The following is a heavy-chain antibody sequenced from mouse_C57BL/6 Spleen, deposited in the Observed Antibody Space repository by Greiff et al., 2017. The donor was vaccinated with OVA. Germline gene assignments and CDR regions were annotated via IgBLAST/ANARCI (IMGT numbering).Heavy chain of an antibody. CDR2: IWSGGST. D-gene: IGHD2-4*01. J-gene: IGHJ4*01. CDR3: AASLYYDYDYAMDY. CDR1: GFSLTSYG. V-gene: IGHV2-2*01. Sequence: VQLQQSGPGLVQPSQSLSITCTVSGFSLTSYGVHWVRQSPGKGLEWLGVIWSGGSTDYNAAFISRLSISKDNSKSQVFFKMNSLQADDTAIYYCAASLYYDYDYAMDYWGKGTSVTVSS.